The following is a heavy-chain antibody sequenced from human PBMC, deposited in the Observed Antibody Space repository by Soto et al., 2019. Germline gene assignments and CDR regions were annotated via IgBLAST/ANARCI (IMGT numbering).Heavy chain of an antibody. V-gene: IGHV4-59*01. D-gene: IGHD7-27*01. J-gene: IGHJ4*02. CDR1: GASISSSY. CDR3: ARVWGLDYIDS. CDR2: IYHSGST. Sequence: PETLSLTCTVSGASISSSYWSWIRRPPGKGLEWIGYIYHSGSTKYNPSLKSRVTISVDTSKNQFSVKLSSVTAAGTAVYYCARVWGLDYIDSWGQGTRVTVSS.